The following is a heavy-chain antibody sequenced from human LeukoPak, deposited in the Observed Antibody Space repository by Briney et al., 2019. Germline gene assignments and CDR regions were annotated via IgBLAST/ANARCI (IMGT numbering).Heavy chain of an antibody. CDR1: GYTFTDYL. CDR3: ARAISPKRYGSGLGAFVY. Sequence: ASVKVSCKASGYTFTDYLINWMRQAPGQGVEWMGWISPYNGDTNYEQKFQGRVTMNTDTSTGTAYMELRSLRSDDTAMYFCARAISPKRYGSGLGAFVYWGQGTLVTVSS. V-gene: IGHV1-18*01. J-gene: IGHJ4*02. D-gene: IGHD2-8*02. CDR2: ISPYNGDT.